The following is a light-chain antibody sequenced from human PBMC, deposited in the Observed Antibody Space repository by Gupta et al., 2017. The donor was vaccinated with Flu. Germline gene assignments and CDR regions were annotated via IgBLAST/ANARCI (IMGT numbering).Light chain of an antibody. V-gene: IGLV3-21*02. J-gene: IGLJ2*01. Sequence: SSVLTQPPSVSVAPGQTASITCGGDNIGSKTVHWYQQKPGQAPVLVVYDDSARPSGIPERFSGSNSGTTATLSISRGEAGDEDDYYCQVWVTTDVIFGGGTRVSVL. CDR2: DDS. CDR3: QVWVTTDVI. CDR1: NIGSKT.